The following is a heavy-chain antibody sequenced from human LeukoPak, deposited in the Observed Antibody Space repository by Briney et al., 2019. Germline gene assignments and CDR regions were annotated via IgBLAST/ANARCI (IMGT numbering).Heavy chain of an antibody. CDR3: ARAGKYGSGSYYR. D-gene: IGHD3-10*01. V-gene: IGHV3-11*05. Sequence: PGGSLRLSCAASGFTFSDYYMSWIRQAPGKGLEWVSYISSGSSYTNYADSVKGRFTISRDNAKNSLYLQMNSLRAEDTAVYYCARAGKYGSGSYYRWGQGTLVTVSS. CDR2: ISSGSSYT. J-gene: IGHJ4*02. CDR1: GFTFSDYY.